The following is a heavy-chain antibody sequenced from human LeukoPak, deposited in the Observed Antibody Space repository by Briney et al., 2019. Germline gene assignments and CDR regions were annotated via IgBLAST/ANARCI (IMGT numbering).Heavy chain of an antibody. CDR2: IYYSGLT. J-gene: IGHJ4*02. V-gene: IGHV4-39*02. D-gene: IGHD4-17*01. Sequence: SETLCLTCAVSGGSITSSSSYWGWVRQPPGKGPEWIGSIYYSGLTYDNPSLRSRVSISADPAKNHFSLKVTSVTAADTAVYYCASGTFDDYGDYDRGDYFDHWGQGTLVTVSS. CDR1: GGSITSSSSY. CDR3: ASGTFDDYGDYDRGDYFDH.